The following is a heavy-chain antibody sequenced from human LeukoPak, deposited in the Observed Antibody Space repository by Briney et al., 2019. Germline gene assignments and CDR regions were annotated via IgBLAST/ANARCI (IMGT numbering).Heavy chain of an antibody. D-gene: IGHD3-22*01. CDR1: GFTVSSNY. CDR2: IYSGGST. CDR3: ARHQHYYDSSGYYNYYYGMDV. J-gene: IGHJ6*02. Sequence: GGSLRLSCAASGFTVSSNYMSWVRQAPGKGLEWVSVIYSGGSTYYADSVKGRFTISRDNSKNTLYLQMNSLRAEDTAVYYCARHQHYYDSSGYYNYYYGMDVWGQGTTVTVSS. V-gene: IGHV3-53*01.